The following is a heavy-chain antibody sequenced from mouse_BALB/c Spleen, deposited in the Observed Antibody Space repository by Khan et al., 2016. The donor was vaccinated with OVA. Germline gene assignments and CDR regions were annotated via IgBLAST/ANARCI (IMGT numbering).Heavy chain of an antibody. CDR1: GYSITCNYA. CDR2: ISYSGST. CDR3: ARGNYYGYAMDY. Sequence: EVQLQESGPGLVKPSQSLSLTCTVTGYSITCNYAWNWIRQFPGNKLEWMGYISYSGSTSYNPSLKSRISITRDTSKNQFFLQLNSVTTEDTATYYCARGNYYGYAMDYWGQGTSVTVSS. J-gene: IGHJ4*01. D-gene: IGHD1-1*01. V-gene: IGHV3-2*02.